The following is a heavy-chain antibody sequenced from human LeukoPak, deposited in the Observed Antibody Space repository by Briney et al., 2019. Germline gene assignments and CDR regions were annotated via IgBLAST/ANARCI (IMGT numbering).Heavy chain of an antibody. CDR3: AKSYYDSSGYRGDLEY. CDR1: EFSVGSNY. J-gene: IGHJ4*02. CDR2: IYSGGST. D-gene: IGHD3-22*01. V-gene: IGHV3-66*01. Sequence: SGGSLRLSCAASEFSVGSNYMTWVRQAPGKGLEWVSLIYSGGSTYYADSVKGRFTISRDNSKNTLYLQMNSLRAEDTAVYYCAKSYYDSSGYRGDLEYWGQGTLVTVSS.